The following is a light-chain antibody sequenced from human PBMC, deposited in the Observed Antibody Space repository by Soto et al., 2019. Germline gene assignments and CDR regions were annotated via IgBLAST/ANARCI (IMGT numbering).Light chain of an antibody. V-gene: IGKV3D-15*01. CDR3: QQYPVWTLT. CDR2: GAS. Sequence: IVLTQSPATLSVSPGERAALSCRASQSVSSNLAWYQQKPGQPPRLLIFGASTRATGIPARFSGSGSEAEFTLTISSLQSEDFAVYYFQQYPVWTLTFGGWTKVDIX. J-gene: IGKJ4*01. CDR1: QSVSSN.